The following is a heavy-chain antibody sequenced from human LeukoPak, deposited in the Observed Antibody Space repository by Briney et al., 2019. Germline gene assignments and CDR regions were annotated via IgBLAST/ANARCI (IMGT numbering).Heavy chain of an antibody. CDR1: GGSFSGYY. CDR3: ARIHYYDSSGYYPFDY. V-gene: IGHV4-34*01. CDR2: INHSGST. Sequence: KPSETLSLTCAVYGGSFSGYYWSWIRQPPGKGLEWIGEINHSGSTNYNPSLKSRVAISVDTSKNQFSLKLSSVTAADTAVYYCARIHYYDSSGYYPFDYWGQGTLVTVSS. J-gene: IGHJ4*02. D-gene: IGHD3-22*01.